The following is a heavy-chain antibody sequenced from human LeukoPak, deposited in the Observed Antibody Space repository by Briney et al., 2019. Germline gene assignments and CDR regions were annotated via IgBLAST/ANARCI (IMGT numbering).Heavy chain of an antibody. V-gene: IGHV3-33*01. CDR1: GFTFSSYG. CDR3: ARDNPFFDI. J-gene: IGHJ3*02. CDR2: IWYDGSNK. Sequence: GGSLRLSCAASGFTFSSYGMHWVRQAPGKGLEWVAVIWYDGSNKYYADSVKGRFTISRDNSKNTLYLQMNSLRPEDTAVYYCARDNPFFDIWGQGTMVSVSS.